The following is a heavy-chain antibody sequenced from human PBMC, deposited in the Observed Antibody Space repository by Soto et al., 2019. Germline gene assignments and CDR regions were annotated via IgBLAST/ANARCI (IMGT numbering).Heavy chain of an antibody. CDR3: ARDPVGPAGFDP. Sequence: QVQLVQSGAEVKKPGASVKVSCKASGYTFINYGISWVRQAPGQGLELMGWINTYNGNTNYAKKFTGRVTMTTDTSTSTAYMELRSLRSDDTAVYHCARDPVGPAGFDPWGQGTLVTVSS. J-gene: IGHJ5*02. CDR2: INTYNGNT. CDR1: GYTFINYG. D-gene: IGHD1-26*01. V-gene: IGHV1-18*01.